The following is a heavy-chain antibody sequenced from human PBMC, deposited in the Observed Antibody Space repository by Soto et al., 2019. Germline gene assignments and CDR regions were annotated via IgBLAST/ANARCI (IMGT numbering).Heavy chain of an antibody. CDR1: GGSISSYY. Sequence: SETLSLTCTVSGGSISSYYWTWIRQPPGKGLEWIGYIYYSGSTNYNPSLKSRVTISVDTSKNQFSLKLSSVTAADTAVYYCARVPLAATIDYWGQGTPVTVSS. J-gene: IGHJ4*02. CDR2: IYYSGST. D-gene: IGHD6-13*01. V-gene: IGHV4-59*12. CDR3: ARVPLAATIDY.